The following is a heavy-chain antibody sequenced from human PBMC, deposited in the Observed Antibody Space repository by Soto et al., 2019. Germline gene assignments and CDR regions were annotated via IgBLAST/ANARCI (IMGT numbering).Heavy chain of an antibody. CDR3: ARDNYGSGSYYDY. CDR1: GFTFSDYY. Sequence: GGSLRLSCAASGFTFSDYYMSWIRQAPGKGLEWVSYISSSSSYSNYAESVKGRFTISRENAKNSLYLQMNSMRAEDTAVYYCARDNYGSGSYYDYWGQGTLVTVSS. V-gene: IGHV3-11*06. D-gene: IGHD3-10*01. CDR2: ISSSSSYS. J-gene: IGHJ4*02.